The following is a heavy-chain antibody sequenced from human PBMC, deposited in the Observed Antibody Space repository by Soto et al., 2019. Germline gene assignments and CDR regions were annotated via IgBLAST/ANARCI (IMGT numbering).Heavy chain of an antibody. CDR1: GYTFTTYH. CDR2: MNPNSGNT. Sequence: QVQLVQSGAEVKNPGASVRVSCKTSGYTFTTYHINWVRQAAGQGLEWMGWMNPNSGNTGLVQKFQGRLTMTRNTSITTAYMELSSLRSEDTAIYYCARGRRFCSSTSCSYYFDFWGQGTLVTVSS. V-gene: IGHV1-8*01. CDR3: ARGRRFCSSTSCSYYFDF. D-gene: IGHD2-2*01. J-gene: IGHJ4*02.